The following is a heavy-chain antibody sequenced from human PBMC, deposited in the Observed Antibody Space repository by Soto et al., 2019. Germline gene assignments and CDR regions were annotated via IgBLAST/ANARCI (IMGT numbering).Heavy chain of an antibody. V-gene: IGHV1-46*03. CDR1: GYTFTSYY. CDR2: INPSGGST. Sequence: VSCKASGYTFTSYYMHWVRQAPGQGLEWMGIINPSGGSTSYAQKFQGRVTMTRDTSTSTVYMELSSLRSEDTAVYYCARDLSHPYNWNINYYYYYYMDVWGKGTTVTVSS. CDR3: ARDLSHPYNWNINYYYYYYMDV. J-gene: IGHJ6*03. D-gene: IGHD1-1*01.